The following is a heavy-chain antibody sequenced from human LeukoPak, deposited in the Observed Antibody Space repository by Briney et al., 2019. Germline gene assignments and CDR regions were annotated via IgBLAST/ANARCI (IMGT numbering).Heavy chain of an antibody. CDR3: AKDRPNFHENSGHYYRRDGDS. Sequence: GGSLRLSCQASGFTFYMYAMSWVRQAPGKGLEWVASVCGTAGCTFYPDSVKGRFTISRDNSKNVLYLRMNSLTAEDTAIYYCAKDRPNFHENSGHYYRRDGDSWGQGTLVTVSS. J-gene: IGHJ5*01. CDR1: GFTFYMYA. V-gene: IGHV3-23*01. CDR2: VCGTAGCT. D-gene: IGHD3-22*01.